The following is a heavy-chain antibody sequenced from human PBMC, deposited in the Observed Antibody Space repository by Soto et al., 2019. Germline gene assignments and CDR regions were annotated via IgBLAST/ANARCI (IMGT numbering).Heavy chain of an antibody. D-gene: IGHD1-1*01. V-gene: IGHV1-18*01. CDR2: ISAHNGNT. Sequence: QVHLVQSGAEVKKPGASVKVSCKASGYTLTSYGITWVRQAPGQGLEWMGWISAHNGNTDYAQKLQGRVIVTRDTSPSTAYMELRSLISDDTAVYYCARGRYGDYWGQGALVTVSS. CDR1: GYTLTSYG. CDR3: ARGRYGDY. J-gene: IGHJ4*02.